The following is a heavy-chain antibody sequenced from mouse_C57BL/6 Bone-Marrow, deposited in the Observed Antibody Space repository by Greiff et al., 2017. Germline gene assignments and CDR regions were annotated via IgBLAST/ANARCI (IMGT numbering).Heavy chain of an antibody. CDR2: IWTGGGT. J-gene: IGHJ1*03. CDR1: GFSLTSYA. CDR3: AREDYGSSHWYFDV. V-gene: IGHV2-9-1*01. Sequence: VQLQESGPGLVAPSQSLSITCTVSGFSLTSYAISWVRQPPGKGLEWLGVIWTGGGTNYNSALKSRLSISKDNSKSQVFLKMNSLQTDDTARYYCAREDYGSSHWYFDVWGTGTTVTVSS. D-gene: IGHD1-1*01.